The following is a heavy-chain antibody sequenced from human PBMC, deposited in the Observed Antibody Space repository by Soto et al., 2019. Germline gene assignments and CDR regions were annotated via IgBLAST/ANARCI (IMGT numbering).Heavy chain of an antibody. Sequence: ASVKVSCKASGYTLTSYYMHWVRQAPGQGLEWMGIINPRGGSTSYAQKFQGRVTMTRDTSTSTVYMELSSLRSEDTAVYYCARDKSVSRYFDWLSRHPQNWLDPWGQGTLVTVSS. D-gene: IGHD3-9*01. CDR3: ARDKSVSRYFDWLSRHPQNWLDP. CDR1: GYTLTSYY. J-gene: IGHJ5*02. V-gene: IGHV1-46*01. CDR2: INPRGGST.